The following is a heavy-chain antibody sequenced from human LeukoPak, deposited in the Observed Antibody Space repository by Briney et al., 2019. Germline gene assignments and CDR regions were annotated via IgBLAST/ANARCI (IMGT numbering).Heavy chain of an antibody. CDR1: GGSFSGYY. Sequence: SETLSLPCAVYGGSFSGYYWSGIRQPPGKGLEWIGEINHSGSTNYNPSLKSRVTISVDTSKNQFSLKLSSVTAADTAVYYCARVSPFRMVVTAHDAFDMWGQGTMVRVSS. CDR2: INHSGST. CDR3: ARVSPFRMVVTAHDAFDM. D-gene: IGHD2-21*02. V-gene: IGHV4-34*01. J-gene: IGHJ3*02.